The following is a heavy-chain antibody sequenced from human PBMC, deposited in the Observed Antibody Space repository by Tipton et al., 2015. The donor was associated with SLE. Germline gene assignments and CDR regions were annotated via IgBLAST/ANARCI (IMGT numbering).Heavy chain of an antibody. D-gene: IGHD3-10*01. Sequence: LRLSCTVSGGSISSYYWSWIRQPPGKGLEWIGYIYYSGSTNYNPSLKSRVTISVDTSKNQFSLKLSSVTAADTAVYYCARDSARGSGSRDAFDIWGQGTMVTVSS. CDR1: GGSISSYY. CDR2: IYYSGST. CDR3: ARDSARGSGSRDAFDI. V-gene: IGHV4-59*01. J-gene: IGHJ3*02.